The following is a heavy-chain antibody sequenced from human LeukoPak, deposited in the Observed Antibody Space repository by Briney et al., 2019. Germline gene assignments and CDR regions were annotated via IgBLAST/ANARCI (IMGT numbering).Heavy chain of an antibody. Sequence: SETLSLTCAVSNGSVSSDGYYWAWIRQSPGKGLEWIGSINFRGNTYYTPSLKSRVTISVDTSRNQFSLKVNSVTAADTAVFYCARQMPFYDYWSGHPRAYYYMDVWGKGTTVVVSS. V-gene: IGHV4-39*01. J-gene: IGHJ6*03. CDR3: ARQMPFYDYWSGHPRAYYYMDV. CDR2: INFRGNT. CDR1: NGSVSSDGYY. D-gene: IGHD3-3*01.